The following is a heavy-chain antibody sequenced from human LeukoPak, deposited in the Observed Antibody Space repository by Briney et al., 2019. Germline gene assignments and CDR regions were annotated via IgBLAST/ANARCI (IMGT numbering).Heavy chain of an antibody. CDR2: ISSSGSTI. V-gene: IGHV3-11*01. CDR3: ARVAIVDTPLPYYYYGMDV. CDR1: GFTFSDYY. Sequence: GGSLRLSCAASGFTFSDYYMSWIRQAPGKGLEWVSYISSSGSTIYYADSVKGRFTISRDNAKNSLYLQMNSLRAEDTAVYYCARVAIVDTPLPYYYYGMDVWGQGTTVTVSS. D-gene: IGHD5-18*01. J-gene: IGHJ6*02.